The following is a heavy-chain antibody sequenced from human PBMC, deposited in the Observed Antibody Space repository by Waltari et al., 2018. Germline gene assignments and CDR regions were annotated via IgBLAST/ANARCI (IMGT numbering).Heavy chain of an antibody. CDR1: GFTFSNYG. V-gene: IGHV3-33*08. J-gene: IGHJ4*02. CDR3: ANNFDY. Sequence: QVQLVESGGGVVQPGRSLRLSCAASGFTFSNYGMHWVRQAPGKGLEWVAVIWYDGSNKYYAESVKGRFTISRDNSKNMLYLQMNSLRVDDTAMYYCANNFDYWGQGTLVTVSS. CDR2: IWYDGSNK.